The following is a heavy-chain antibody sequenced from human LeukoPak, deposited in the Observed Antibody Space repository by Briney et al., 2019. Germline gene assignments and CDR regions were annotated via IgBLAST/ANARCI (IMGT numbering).Heavy chain of an antibody. CDR1: GFTFTNYN. J-gene: IGHJ6*03. CDR2: INPNSGGT. Sequence: RASVKVSCKASGFTFTNYNMHWVRQAPGQGLEWVGWINPNSGGTNYAQKFQGRVTMTRDTSISTAYMELSRLRSDDTAVYYCARDKGTIFGVDPYYYYMDVWGKGTTVTVS. D-gene: IGHD3-3*01. V-gene: IGHV1-2*02. CDR3: ARDKGTIFGVDPYYYYMDV.